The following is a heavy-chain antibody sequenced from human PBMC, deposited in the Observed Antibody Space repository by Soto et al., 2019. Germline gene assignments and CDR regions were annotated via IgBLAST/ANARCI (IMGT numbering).Heavy chain of an antibody. CDR2: INTDESST. CDR3: ARRGPVTGLAY. CDR1: GFTFSSYW. Sequence: EVQLVESGGGLVQPGGSLRLSCAASGFTFSSYWMHWVRQAPGKGLVWVSHINTDESSTTYADSVKGRFTISRDNAKNTLYLQMNSLRAEDTAVYYCARRGPVTGLAYWGQGTLVTVSS. V-gene: IGHV3-74*01. J-gene: IGHJ4*02. D-gene: IGHD1-20*01.